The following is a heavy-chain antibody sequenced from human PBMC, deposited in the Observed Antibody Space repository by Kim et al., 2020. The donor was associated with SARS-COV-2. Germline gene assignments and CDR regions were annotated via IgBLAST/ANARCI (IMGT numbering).Heavy chain of an antibody. J-gene: IGHJ4*02. CDR3: AKDQDYSSSWYGGALGY. Sequence: VKGRFTISRDNAKNSLYLQRNSLRAEDTALYYCAKDQDYSSSWYGGALGYWGQGTLVTVSS. V-gene: IGHV3-9*01. D-gene: IGHD6-13*01.